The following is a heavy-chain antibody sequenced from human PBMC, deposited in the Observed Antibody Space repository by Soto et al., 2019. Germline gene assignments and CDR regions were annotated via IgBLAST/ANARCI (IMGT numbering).Heavy chain of an antibody. CDR3: ARDATYYDFWSGYPTGNWFDP. CDR1: GYTFTGYY. Sequence: ALVKVSCKASGYTFTGYYMHWVRQAPGQGLEWMGWINPNSGGTNYAQKFQGRVTMTRDTSISTAYMELSRLRSDDTAVYYCARDATYYDFWSGYPTGNWFDPWGQGTLVTVSS. V-gene: IGHV1-2*02. D-gene: IGHD3-3*01. CDR2: INPNSGGT. J-gene: IGHJ5*02.